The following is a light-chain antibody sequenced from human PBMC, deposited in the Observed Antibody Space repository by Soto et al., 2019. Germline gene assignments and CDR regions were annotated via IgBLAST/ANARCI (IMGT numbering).Light chain of an antibody. CDR3: SSYTSSSTFVV. Sequence: QSALTQPPSVSGSPGQSVTISCTGTSSDVGSYNRVSWYQQPPGTAPKLMIYEVSNRPSGVPDRFSGSKSGNTASLTISGLQAEDEDDYYCSSYTSSSTFVVFGTGTKLTVL. V-gene: IGLV2-18*02. J-gene: IGLJ1*01. CDR1: SSDVGSYNR. CDR2: EVS.